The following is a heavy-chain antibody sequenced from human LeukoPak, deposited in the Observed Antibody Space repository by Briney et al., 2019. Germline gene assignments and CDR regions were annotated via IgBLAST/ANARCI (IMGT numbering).Heavy chain of an antibody. CDR2: INHSGST. CDR3: GGYYSNLGVDY. CDR1: GGSLSGYY. V-gene: IGHV4-34*01. D-gene: IGHD4-11*01. J-gene: IGHJ4*02. Sequence: SETLSLTCAVYGGSLSGYYWSWIRQPPGKGLEWIWEINHSGSTNYNPSLKSRVTISVDRSKNQFFLKLRSVTAGDKAVYFCGGYYSNLGVDYWGRRTLVPVS.